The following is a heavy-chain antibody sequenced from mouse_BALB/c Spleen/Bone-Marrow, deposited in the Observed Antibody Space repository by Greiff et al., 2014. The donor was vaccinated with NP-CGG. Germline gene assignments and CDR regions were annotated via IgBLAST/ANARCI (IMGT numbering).Heavy chain of an antibody. CDR3: ARGDWFTY. V-gene: IGHV1-42*01. J-gene: IGHJ3*01. CDR1: GYSFTGYY. CDR2: INPYTGAT. Sequence: EVKLQESGSELVKPGTSVKISCKASGYSFTGYYMHWVKQSHVKSLEWIGRINPYTGATTYNQNFNVKASLTVDKSSSTAYMELHSLTSEDSAVYYCARGDWFTYWGQGTLVTVSA.